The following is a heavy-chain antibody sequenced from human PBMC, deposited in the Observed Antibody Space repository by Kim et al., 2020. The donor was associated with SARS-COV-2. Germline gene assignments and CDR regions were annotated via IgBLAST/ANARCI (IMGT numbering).Heavy chain of an antibody. V-gene: IGHV3-48*02. Sequence: GGSLRLSCAASGFTFSSYSMNWVRQAPGKGLEWVSYISSSSRTIYYTYSVKGRFTISRDNAKNSLYLQMNSLRDEDTAVYYCARGGRTWRGYWGQGTLVTVSS. CDR3: ARGGRTWRGY. CDR2: ISSSSRTI. D-gene: IGHD3-10*01. CDR1: GFTFSSYS. J-gene: IGHJ4*02.